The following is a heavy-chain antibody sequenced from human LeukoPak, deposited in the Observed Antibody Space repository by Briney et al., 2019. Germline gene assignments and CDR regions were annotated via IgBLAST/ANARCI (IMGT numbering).Heavy chain of an antibody. D-gene: IGHD3-10*02. CDR3: ARDMSAYYYYMDV. CDR2: VYYTGST. J-gene: IGHJ6*03. Sequence: SETLSLTCTVSGGSISSSSYYWGWLRQPPGKGLEWIGYVYYTGSTNYNPPLKSRVTISVDASKNQFSLKLTSVTATDTAVYYCARDMSAYYYYMDVWGKGTTVTVSS. V-gene: IGHV4-61*01. CDR1: GGSISSSSYY.